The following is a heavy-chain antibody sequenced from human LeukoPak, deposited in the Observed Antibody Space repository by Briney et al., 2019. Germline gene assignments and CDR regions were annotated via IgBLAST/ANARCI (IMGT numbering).Heavy chain of an antibody. CDR3: ARVLLSYYYGSGRVPYYYYYYMDV. V-gene: IGHV5-51*01. CDR1: GYNFTSYW. D-gene: IGHD3-10*01. J-gene: IGHJ6*03. CDR2: IYPGDSDT. Sequence: GESLKISCKGSGYNFTSYWIGWVRQMPGKGLEWMGIIYPGDSDTRYSPSFQGQVTISVDKSISTAYLQWSSLKASDTAMYYCARVLLSYYYGSGRVPYYYYYYMDVWGKGTTVTVSS.